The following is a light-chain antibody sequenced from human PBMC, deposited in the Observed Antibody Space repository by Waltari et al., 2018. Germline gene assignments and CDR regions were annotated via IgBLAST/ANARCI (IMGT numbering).Light chain of an antibody. CDR3: MQGLHPPLT. CDR2: EVS. J-gene: IGKJ3*01. CDR1: QGLLHSGGKTY. V-gene: IGKV2-29*02. Sequence: DIVMTQTPPSLSVTPGQPAAISRKFSQGLLHSGGKTYLFWYLQKPGHSPQLLIYEVSRRFSGVPDRFSGSGLGTDFTLKISRVEAEDVGVYYCMQGLHPPLTFGPGTKVEIK.